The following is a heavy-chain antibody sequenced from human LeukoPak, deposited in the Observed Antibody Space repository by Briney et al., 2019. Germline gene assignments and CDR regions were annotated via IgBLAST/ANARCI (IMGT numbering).Heavy chain of an antibody. CDR2: IWYDGSNK. J-gene: IGHJ4*02. V-gene: IGHV3-33*01. CDR1: GITFDRTG. Sequence: PGRSLRLSCVASGITFDRTGMHWVRQAPGKGLEWVAVIWYDGSNKYYADSVKGRFTISRDNSKNTLYLQMNSLRAEDTAVYYCASEGCSGGSCYFDYWGQGTLVTVSS. D-gene: IGHD2-15*01. CDR3: ASEGCSGGSCYFDY.